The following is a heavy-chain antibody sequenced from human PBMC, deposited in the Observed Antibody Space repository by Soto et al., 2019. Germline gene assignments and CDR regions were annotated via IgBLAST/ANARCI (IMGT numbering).Heavy chain of an antibody. CDR1: GGSFSGYY. Sequence: SETLSLTCAVYGGSFSGYYWTWIRQPPGKGLEWIGYIYNSGRTYYNPSLKSRVTISVDRSKNQFSLKLSSVTAADTAVYYCARAHYGDYGYGMDVWGQGTTVTVS. J-gene: IGHJ6*02. D-gene: IGHD4-17*01. V-gene: IGHV4-34*01. CDR3: ARAHYGDYGYGMDV. CDR2: IYNSGRT.